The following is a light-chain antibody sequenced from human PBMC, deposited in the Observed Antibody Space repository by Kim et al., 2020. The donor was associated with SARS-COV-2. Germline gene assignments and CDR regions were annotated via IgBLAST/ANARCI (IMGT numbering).Light chain of an antibody. CDR2: GKN. V-gene: IGLV3-19*01. CDR3: NSRDSSGNHLDVV. CDR1: SLRSYY. J-gene: IGLJ2*01. Sequence: GQTVRIPCQGDSLRSYYASWYQQKPGQAPVLVIYGKNNRPSGIPDRFSGSSSGNTASLTITGAQAEDEADYYCNSRDSSGNHLDVVFGGGTKLTVL.